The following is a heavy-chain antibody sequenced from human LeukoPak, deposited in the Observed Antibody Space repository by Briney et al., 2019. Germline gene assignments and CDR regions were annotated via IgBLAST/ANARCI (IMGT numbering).Heavy chain of an antibody. CDR2: VNHAESS. CDR1: GEAFTGYY. V-gene: IGHV4-34*01. Sequence: PSETLSLTCAVSGEAFTGYYWSWIRQPPGKGLEWIGEVNHAESSSYNPSLKSRLTMSVDASKNQFSLRLNSVTAADTAVYYCARVVGDGYSEYWGQGTLVTVSS. CDR3: ARVVGDGYSEY. D-gene: IGHD5-24*01. J-gene: IGHJ4*02.